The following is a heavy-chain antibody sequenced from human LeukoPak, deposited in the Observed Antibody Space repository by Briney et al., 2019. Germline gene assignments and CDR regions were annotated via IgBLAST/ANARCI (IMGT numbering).Heavy chain of an antibody. CDR2: IYPGDSDT. J-gene: IGHJ3*02. CDR1: GYSFTSYW. V-gene: IGHV5-51*01. Sequence: GESLKISCKGSGYSFTSYWIGWARQMPGKGLEWMGIIYPGDSDTRYSPSFQGQVTISADKSTSTAYLQWSSLKASDTAMYYCARHREDTAMVGFDAFDIWGQGTMVTVSS. CDR3: ARHREDTAMVGFDAFDI. D-gene: IGHD5-18*01.